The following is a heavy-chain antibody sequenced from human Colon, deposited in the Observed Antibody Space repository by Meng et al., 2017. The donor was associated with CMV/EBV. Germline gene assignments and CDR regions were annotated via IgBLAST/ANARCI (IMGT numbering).Heavy chain of an antibody. D-gene: IGHD6-6*01. CDR3: ARAGRRTSIAARPFGMDV. Sequence: SVKVSCKASGGTFSSYAISWVRQAPGQGLEWMGGIIPIFGTANYAQKFQGRVTITTDESTSTAYMELSSLRSEDTAVYYCARAGRRTSIAARPFGMDVWGQETTVTVSS. J-gene: IGHJ6*02. V-gene: IGHV1-69*05. CDR2: IIPIFGTA. CDR1: GGTFSSYA.